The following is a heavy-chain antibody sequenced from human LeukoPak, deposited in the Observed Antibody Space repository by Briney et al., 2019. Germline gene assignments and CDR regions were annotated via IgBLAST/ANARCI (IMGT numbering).Heavy chain of an antibody. CDR2: IYHSGST. Sequence: PSETLSLTCAVSGGSISSSNWWSWVRQPPGKGLEWIGEIYHSGSTNYNPSLKSRVTISVDKSKNQFSLKLSSVTAADTAVYYCARAAGGVAGTLVDYWGQGTLVTVSS. CDR1: GGSISSSNW. CDR3: ARAAGGVAGTLVDY. J-gene: IGHJ4*02. D-gene: IGHD6-19*01. V-gene: IGHV4-4*02.